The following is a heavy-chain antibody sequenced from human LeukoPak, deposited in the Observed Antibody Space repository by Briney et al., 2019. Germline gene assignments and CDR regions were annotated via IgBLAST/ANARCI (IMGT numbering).Heavy chain of an antibody. Sequence: SETLSLTCTVSGGSISSGSYYWSWIRQPAGKGLEWIGRIYTSGSTNYNPSLKSRVTISVDTSKNQFSLKLSSVTAADTAVYYCARVGGSSSWYGFFDYWGQGTLVTVSS. J-gene: IGHJ4*02. V-gene: IGHV4-61*02. CDR2: IYTSGST. D-gene: IGHD6-13*01. CDR1: GGSISSGSYY. CDR3: ARVGGSSSWYGFFDY.